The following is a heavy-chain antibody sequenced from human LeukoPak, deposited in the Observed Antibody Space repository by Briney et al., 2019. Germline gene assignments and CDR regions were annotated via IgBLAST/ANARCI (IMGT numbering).Heavy chain of an antibody. CDR1: GFTFSSYG. D-gene: IGHD6-19*01. V-gene: IGHV3-30*02. J-gene: IGHJ4*02. Sequence: GGSLRLSCAASGFTFSSYGMHWVRQAPGKGLEWVAFIRYDGSNKYYADSVKGRFTISRDNSKNTLYLQMNSLRAEDTAVYYCARVAYSSGWYFDYWGQGTLVTVSS. CDR2: IRYDGSNK. CDR3: ARVAYSSGWYFDY.